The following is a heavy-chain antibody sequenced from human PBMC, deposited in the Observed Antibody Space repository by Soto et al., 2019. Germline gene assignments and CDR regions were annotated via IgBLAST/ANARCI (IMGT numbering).Heavy chain of an antibody. CDR3: AHIPNYYQYDWFDP. CDR2: IYWDDDK. Sequence: QITLKESGPTLVKPTQTLTLTCTFSGVSLTTRGVGVGWIRQPPGKALECLALIYWDDDKRYSPSLQSRLSITKDTSKNQVVLTMTNVDPVDTATYYCAHIPNYYQYDWFDPWGHGTQVSVSS. D-gene: IGHD3-16*01. J-gene: IGHJ5*02. CDR1: GVSLTTRGVG. V-gene: IGHV2-5*02.